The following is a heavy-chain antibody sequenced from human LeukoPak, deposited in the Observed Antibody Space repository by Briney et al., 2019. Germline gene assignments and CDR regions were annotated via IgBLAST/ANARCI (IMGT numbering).Heavy chain of an antibody. CDR1: GFTFSTYA. Sequence: GGSLRLSCAASGFTFSTYAMHWVRQAPGKGLEWVAVISYDGNNKYYADSVKGRFTISRDNSKNTLYLQMNSMGAEDTAVYYCARVSERDAFDIWGQGTMVTVSS. V-gene: IGHV3-30-3*01. CDR3: ARVSERDAFDI. CDR2: ISYDGNNK. D-gene: IGHD1-26*01. J-gene: IGHJ3*02.